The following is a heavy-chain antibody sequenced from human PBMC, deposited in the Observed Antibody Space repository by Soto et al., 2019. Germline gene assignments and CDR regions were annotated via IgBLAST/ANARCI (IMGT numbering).Heavy chain of an antibody. J-gene: IGHJ6*02. CDR2: IWYDGSNK. D-gene: IGHD2-15*01. CDR3: AREVVVAALRYYGMDV. CDR1: GFTFSSYG. Sequence: PGGSLRLSCAASGFTFSSYGMHWVRQAPGKGLEWVAVIWYDGSNKYYADSVKGRSTISRDNSKNTLYLQMNSLRAEDTAVYYCAREVVVAALRYYGMDVWGQGSTVTVFS. V-gene: IGHV3-33*01.